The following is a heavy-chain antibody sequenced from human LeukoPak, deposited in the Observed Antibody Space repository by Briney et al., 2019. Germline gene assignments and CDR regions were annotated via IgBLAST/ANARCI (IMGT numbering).Heavy chain of an antibody. Sequence: TLETLSLTCTVSGGSISSYYWSWIRQPPGKGLEWIGYIYYSGCTNYNPSLKSRVTISVDTSKNQFSLKLSSVTAADTAVYYCARGGYSGSDWTTWGQGTLVTVSS. CDR1: GGSISSYY. V-gene: IGHV4-59*01. CDR3: ARGGYSGSDWTT. D-gene: IGHD5-12*01. J-gene: IGHJ5*02. CDR2: IYYSGCT.